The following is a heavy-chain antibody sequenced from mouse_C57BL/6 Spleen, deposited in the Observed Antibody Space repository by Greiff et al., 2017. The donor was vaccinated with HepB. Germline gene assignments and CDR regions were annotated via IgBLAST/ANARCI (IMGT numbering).Heavy chain of an antibody. V-gene: IGHV1-53*01. CDR3: ARDPAIYYGNYAFAY. CDR2: INPSNGGT. CDR1: GYTFTSYW. Sequence: QVQLQQPGTDLVKPGASVKLSCKASGYTFTSYWMHWVKQGPGQGLEWIGNINPSNGGTNYNEKFKSKATLTVDKSSSTAYMQLSSLTSEDSAVYYCARDPAIYYGNYAFAYWGQGTLVTVSA. D-gene: IGHD2-1*01. J-gene: IGHJ3*01.